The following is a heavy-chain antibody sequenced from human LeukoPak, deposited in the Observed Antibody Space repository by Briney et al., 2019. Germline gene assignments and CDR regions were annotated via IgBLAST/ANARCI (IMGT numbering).Heavy chain of an antibody. V-gene: IGHV3-43*01. CDR1: GFTFDYYT. D-gene: IGHD5-18*01. CDR3: VKGRRRGYAYGTLES. J-gene: IGHJ4*02. Sequence: GGSLRLSCAASGFTFDYYTMYWVRQGPEKGLEWVSLISMDGVNTFYADSVKGRFTISRDNNKDSLYLQMNGLRTDDTGLYYCVKGRRRGYAYGTLESWGQGTLVTVSS. CDR2: ISMDGVNT.